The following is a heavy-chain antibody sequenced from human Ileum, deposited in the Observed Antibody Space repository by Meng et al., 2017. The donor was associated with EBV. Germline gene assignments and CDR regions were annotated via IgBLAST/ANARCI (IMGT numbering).Heavy chain of an antibody. CDR1: GYTFSSYG. J-gene: IGHJ4*02. V-gene: IGHV1-18*01. CDR3: ARDLWPHIVVVTAPSEF. Sequence: QVQLVQSGAEVKRPXASVKVSCKAAGYTFSSYGFTWVRQAPGQGLEWLGWISTYNDNPKYAQKVQGRVTMTADTSTSTAYMELRSLTSDDTAVYYCARDLWPHIVVVTAPSEFWGQGTLVTVSS. CDR2: ISTYNDNP. D-gene: IGHD2-21*02.